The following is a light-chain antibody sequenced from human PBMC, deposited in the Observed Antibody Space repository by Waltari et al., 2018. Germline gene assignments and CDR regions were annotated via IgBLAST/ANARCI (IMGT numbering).Light chain of an antibody. CDR1: QSVSTY. J-gene: IGKJ1*01. CDR3: QHYLRLPAT. CDR2: HAS. V-gene: IGKV3-20*01. Sequence: EIVLTQSPGTLSLSPGERATLSCRASQSVSTYLAWYQQKPGQAPRPLIYHASSSATGIPDRFSGSGSGTDFSVTISRLEPEDFAVYYCQHYLRLPATFGQGTKVEIK.